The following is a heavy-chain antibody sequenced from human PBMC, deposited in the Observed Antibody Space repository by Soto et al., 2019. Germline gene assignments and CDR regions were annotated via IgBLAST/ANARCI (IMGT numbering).Heavy chain of an antibody. D-gene: IGHD3-22*01. CDR2: INAGNGNT. CDR1: GYAFTWFH. Sequence: QVQLVQSGAEVKKPGASVKVSCKASGYAFTWFHIHWVRQAPGQRLEWMGCINAGNGNTKYSQKFQGRVTFTRDTSANTAYMELSSLISEDTAVYYCARPKDYDDCLDLWGQGTLVTVSS. V-gene: IGHV1-3*01. CDR3: ARPKDYDDCLDL. J-gene: IGHJ4*02.